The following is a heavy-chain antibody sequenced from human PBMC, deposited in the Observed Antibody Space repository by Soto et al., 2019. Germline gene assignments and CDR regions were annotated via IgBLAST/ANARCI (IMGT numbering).Heavy chain of an antibody. D-gene: IGHD6-19*01. CDR1: GFTFSNYA. V-gene: IGHV3-23*01. CDR2: ISGSGGTT. Sequence: EVQLLESGGGLVQPGGSLRLSCVASGFTFSNYAMSWVRQAPGKGLEWVSGISGSGGTTYYADSVKGRFTVSRDNSKDTLNLQMSSLRAEDTAVYYCAKTPRQWLVYVDYWGQGTLVTVSS. J-gene: IGHJ4*02. CDR3: AKTPRQWLVYVDY.